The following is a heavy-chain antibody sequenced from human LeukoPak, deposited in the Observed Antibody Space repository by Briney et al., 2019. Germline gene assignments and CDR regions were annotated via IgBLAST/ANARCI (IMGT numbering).Heavy chain of an antibody. Sequence: GGSLRLSCTASGFTFSNYAMHWVRQAPGKGLEWVAVIWYDASNKYYAESVKGRFTISRDNSKNTLYLQMNSLKAEDTAVYYCARVFSGSGSSCSFDCWGQGTLVTVSS. CDR3: ARVFSGSGSSCSFDC. J-gene: IGHJ4*02. CDR1: GFTFSNYA. D-gene: IGHD3-3*01. V-gene: IGHV3-33*01. CDR2: IWYDASNK.